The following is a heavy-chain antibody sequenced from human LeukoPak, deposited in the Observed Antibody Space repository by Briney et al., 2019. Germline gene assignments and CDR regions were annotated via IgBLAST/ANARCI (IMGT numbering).Heavy chain of an antibody. CDR1: GFTFSSDW. CDR3: ARGYYYGRYFQH. D-gene: IGHD3-10*01. J-gene: IGHJ1*01. Sequence: GGSLRLSCAASGFTFSSDWMSWVRQAPGKGLEWVANIKQDGSAKYYVDSVKGRFTISRDNAKNSLYLQMNSLRAEDTAVYYCARGYYYGRYFQHWGQGTLVTVSS. V-gene: IGHV3-7*01. CDR2: IKQDGSAK.